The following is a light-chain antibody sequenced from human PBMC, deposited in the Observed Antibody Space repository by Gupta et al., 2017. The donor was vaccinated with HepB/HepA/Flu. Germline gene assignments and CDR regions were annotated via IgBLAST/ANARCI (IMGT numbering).Light chain of an antibody. CDR2: CAGDVIVEDG. CDR3: HVSDSSSDHHWV. J-gene: IGLJ3*02. CDR1: NIGSES. V-gene: IGLV3-21*04. Sequence: SYVLTQPPSVSVAPGKTATITCGGNNIGSESVHWYQQKPGQAPVTVIFCAGDVIVEDGDRPSGIPERFSGYSSGNKATLNISGVEAGDEADDSWHVSDSSSDHHWVFGGGTKLTVL.